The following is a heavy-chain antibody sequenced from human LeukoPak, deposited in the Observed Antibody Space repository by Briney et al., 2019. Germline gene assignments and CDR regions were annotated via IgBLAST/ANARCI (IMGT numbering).Heavy chain of an antibody. CDR3: ARDPFYYDILTGYYAY. Sequence: GGSLRLSCAASGFTFSTYWMAWVRQAPGEGLEWVANIKYDGIEAYYVDSVKGRFTISRDNAKNSLYLQMNSLRAEDTAVYYCARDPFYYDILTGYYAYWGQGTLVTVSS. D-gene: IGHD3-9*01. CDR1: GFTFSTYW. J-gene: IGHJ4*02. CDR2: IKYDGIEA. V-gene: IGHV3-7*01.